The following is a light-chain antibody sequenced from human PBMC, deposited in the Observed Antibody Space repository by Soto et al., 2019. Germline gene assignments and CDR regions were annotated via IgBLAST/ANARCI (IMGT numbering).Light chain of an antibody. Sequence: DIQMPQSPSTLSSSKGDRITSTCRASQSLNNGLAWYQQKPGKAPNLLIYDASTLERGVPSRFSGTGSGTEFTLTISSLQPDDFATYYCQQYHRSSITFRHGTRL. CDR2: DAS. CDR3: QQYHRSSIT. J-gene: IGKJ5*01. CDR1: QSLNNG. V-gene: IGKV1-5*01.